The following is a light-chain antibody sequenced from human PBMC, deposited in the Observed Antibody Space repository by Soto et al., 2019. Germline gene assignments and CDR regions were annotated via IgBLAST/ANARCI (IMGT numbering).Light chain of an antibody. CDR2: DAS. J-gene: IGKJ5*01. Sequence: EIFMTQSPSTLSVYPGEIATLSCRASQSVSSNLAWYQQKPGQAPRLLIYDASNRATGIPARFSGSGSGTDFTLTISSLEPEDFAVYYCQQRSNWPPITFGQGTRLEIK. CDR1: QSVSSN. V-gene: IGKV3-11*01. CDR3: QQRSNWPPIT.